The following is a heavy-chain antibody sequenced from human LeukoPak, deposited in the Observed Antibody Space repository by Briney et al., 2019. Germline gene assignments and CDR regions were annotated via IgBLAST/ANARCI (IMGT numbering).Heavy chain of an antibody. CDR3: ARVSPFIVVVPAAIRHYYYMDV. J-gene: IGHJ6*03. D-gene: IGHD2-2*02. CDR2: ISSSSSYI. Sequence: GGSLRLSCAASGFTFSSYSMNWVRQAPGKGLEWVSSISSSSSYIYYADSVKGRFTISRDNAKNSLYLQMNSLRAEDTAVYYCARVSPFIVVVPAAIRHYYYMDVWGKGTTVTVSS. V-gene: IGHV3-21*01. CDR1: GFTFSSYS.